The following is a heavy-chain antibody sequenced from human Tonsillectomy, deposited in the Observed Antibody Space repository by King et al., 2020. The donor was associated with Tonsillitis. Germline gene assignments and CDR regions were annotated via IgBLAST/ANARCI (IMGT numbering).Heavy chain of an antibody. D-gene: IGHD5-12*01. CDR3: PTDTGYLVAKIEGWFDP. CDR1: GTTFSNAW. V-gene: IGHV3-15*01. Sequence: VQLVESGGGLVKPGGSLRLSCAVSGTTFSNAWLSWVRQAPGKGLEWVGRIKSKTDGGTTEYTAPMKGRFSISRDDSTNTMYLQMNSLKTEDTAVYYCPTDTGYLVAKIEGWFDPWGQGTQVIVSS. J-gene: IGHJ5*02. CDR2: IKSKTDGGTT.